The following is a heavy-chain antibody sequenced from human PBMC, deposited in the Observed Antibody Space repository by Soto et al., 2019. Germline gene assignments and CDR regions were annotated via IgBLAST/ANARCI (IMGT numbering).Heavy chain of an antibody. Sequence: GGSLRLSCAASGFTFSSYAMSWVRQAPGKGLEWVSAISGSGGSTYYADSVKGRFTISRDNSKNTLYLQMNSLRAEDTAVYYCAKNSGPSKWLGVGSGYYWGQGTLVTVSS. J-gene: IGHJ4*02. V-gene: IGHV3-23*01. D-gene: IGHD3-10*01. CDR1: GFTFSSYA. CDR3: AKNSGPSKWLGVGSGYY. CDR2: ISGSGGST.